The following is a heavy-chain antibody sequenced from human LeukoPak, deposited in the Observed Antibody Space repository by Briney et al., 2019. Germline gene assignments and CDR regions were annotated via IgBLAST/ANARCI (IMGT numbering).Heavy chain of an antibody. CDR1: GYDFTSYW. J-gene: IGHJ4*02. V-gene: IGHV5-51*03. CDR2: IYPCDSDT. CDR3: ARTFASYGGNYLDY. D-gene: IGHD4-23*01. Sequence: KPGESLKISCKGSGYDFTSYWIGWVRQMPGKGLEWMGIIYPCDSDTTYSPSFPGQVTIPADKSISTAYLQWSSLKASDTAIYYCARTFASYGGNYLDYWGQGTLVTVSS.